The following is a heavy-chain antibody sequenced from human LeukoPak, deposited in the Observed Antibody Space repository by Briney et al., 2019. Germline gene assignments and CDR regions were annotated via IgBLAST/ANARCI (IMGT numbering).Heavy chain of an antibody. D-gene: IGHD3-22*01. CDR2: INPNSGGT. V-gene: IGHV1-2*02. CDR3: ARVSSGDYYDSRSYYFDY. J-gene: IGHJ4*02. Sequence: GASVKVSCKASGYTFTGCYMHWVRQAPGQGLEWMGWINPNSGGTNYAEKFQGRVTMTRDTSISTAYMELSRLRSDDTAVYYCARVSSGDYYDSRSYYFDYWGQGTLVTVSS. CDR1: GYTFTGCY.